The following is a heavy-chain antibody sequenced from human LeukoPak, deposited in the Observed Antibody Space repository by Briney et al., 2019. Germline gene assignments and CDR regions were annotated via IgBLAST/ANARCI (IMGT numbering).Heavy chain of an antibody. J-gene: IGHJ4*02. CDR2: IYQSGTT. D-gene: IGHD3-9*01. CDR1: GYSISSGYY. CDR3: ARTPLGDILPGYYDTYYFDY. Sequence: SETLSLTCSVSGYSISSGYYWGWIRQPPGKGLEWIGSIYQSGTTSYNPSLKSRVTISVDTSKNQFSLKLSSVTAADTAVYYCARTPLGDILPGYYDTYYFDYWGQGPLVTVSS. V-gene: IGHV4-38-2*02.